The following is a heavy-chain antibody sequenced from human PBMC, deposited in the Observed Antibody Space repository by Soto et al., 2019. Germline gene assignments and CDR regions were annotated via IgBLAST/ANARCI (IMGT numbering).Heavy chain of an antibody. J-gene: IGHJ4*02. Sequence: SETLSLTCAVYGGSFSGYYWSWIRQPPGKGLEWIGEINHSGSTNYNPSLKSRVTISVDTSKNQFSLKLSSVTAADTAVYYCARDLFLARQQLELDYWGQGTLVTVS. CDR2: INHSGST. V-gene: IGHV4-34*01. CDR3: ARDLFLARQQLELDY. D-gene: IGHD6-13*01. CDR1: GGSFSGYY.